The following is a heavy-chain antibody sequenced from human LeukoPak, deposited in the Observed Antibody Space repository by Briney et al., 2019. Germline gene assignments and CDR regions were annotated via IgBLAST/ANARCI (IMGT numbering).Heavy chain of an antibody. Sequence: PGRSLRLSCAASGFTFSSYGMHWVRQAPGKGLEWVAVIWYDGSNKYYADSVKGRFTISRDNSKNTLYLQMNGLRAEDTAVYYCAKDRIRSGKYYDWFDPWGQGTLVTVSS. CDR2: IWYDGSNK. CDR1: GFTFSSYG. CDR3: AKDRIRSGKYYDWFDP. J-gene: IGHJ5*02. D-gene: IGHD3-10*01. V-gene: IGHV3-33*06.